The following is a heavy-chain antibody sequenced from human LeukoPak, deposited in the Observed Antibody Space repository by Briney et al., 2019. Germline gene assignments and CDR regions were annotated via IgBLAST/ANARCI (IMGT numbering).Heavy chain of an antibody. CDR3: ARALRWDDAFDI. J-gene: IGHJ3*02. CDR1: GGSISSGGYS. D-gene: IGHD1-26*01. V-gene: IGHV4-30-2*01. CDR2: IYHSGST. Sequence: PSQTLSLTYAVSGGSISSGGYSWSWIRQPPGKGLEWIGYIYHSGSTYYNPSLKSRVTISVDRSKNQFSLKLSSVTAADTAVYYCARALRWDDAFDIWGQGTMVTVSS.